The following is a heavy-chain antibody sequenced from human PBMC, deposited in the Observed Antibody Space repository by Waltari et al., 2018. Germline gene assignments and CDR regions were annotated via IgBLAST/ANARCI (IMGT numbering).Heavy chain of an antibody. Sequence: QVQLQQWGAGLLKPSETLSLTCAVYGGSFSGYYWSWIRQPPGKGLEWIGEINHSGSTNYNPSLKSRVTISVDTSKNQFSLKLSSVTAADTAVYYCARDSSGYYDAFDIWGQGTMVTVSS. CDR3: ARDSSGYYDAFDI. V-gene: IGHV4-34*01. J-gene: IGHJ3*02. CDR2: INHSGST. CDR1: GGSFSGYY. D-gene: IGHD3-22*01.